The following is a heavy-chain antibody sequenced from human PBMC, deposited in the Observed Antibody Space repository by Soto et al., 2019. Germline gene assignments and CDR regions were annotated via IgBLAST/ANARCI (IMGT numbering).Heavy chain of an antibody. CDR2: IIPIFGTA. D-gene: IGHD6-13*01. CDR1: GGTFSSYA. J-gene: IGHJ6*02. Sequence: ASVKVSCKASGGTFSSYAISWVRQAPGQGLEWTGGIIPIFGTANYAQKFQGRVTITADESTSTAYMELSSLRSEDTAVYYCARLKMYSSSWSPHYYYYGMDVWGQGTTVTVSS. V-gene: IGHV1-69*13. CDR3: ARLKMYSSSWSPHYYYYGMDV.